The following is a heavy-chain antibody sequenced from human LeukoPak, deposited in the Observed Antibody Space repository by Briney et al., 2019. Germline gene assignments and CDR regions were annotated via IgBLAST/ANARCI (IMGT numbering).Heavy chain of an antibody. CDR1: GYTFTGYY. CDR2: INPNSGGT. J-gene: IGHJ4*02. V-gene: IGHV1-2*02. Sequence: GASVKVSCKASGYTFTGYYMHWVRQAPGQGLEWMGWINPNSGGTNYAQKFQGRVTMTRDTSISTAYMELSRLRSDDTAVYYCARDTRFLEWLFPLDYWGQGTLVTVSS. CDR3: ARDTRFLEWLFPLDY. D-gene: IGHD3-3*01.